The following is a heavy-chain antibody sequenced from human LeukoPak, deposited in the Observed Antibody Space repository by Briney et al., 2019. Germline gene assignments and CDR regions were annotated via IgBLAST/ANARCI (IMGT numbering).Heavy chain of an antibody. D-gene: IGHD3-9*01. J-gene: IGHJ3*02. V-gene: IGHV3-23*01. CDR2: ISGSGGST. CDR1: GFTSSSYA. CDR3: AKGEGDYDILTGYYSRGEGAFDI. Sequence: GGSLRLSCAASGFTSSSYAMSWVRQAPGKGLEWVSAISGSGGSTYYADSVKGRFTISRDNSKNTLYLQMNSLRAEDTAVYYCAKGEGDYDILTGYYSRGEGAFDIWGQGTMVTVSS.